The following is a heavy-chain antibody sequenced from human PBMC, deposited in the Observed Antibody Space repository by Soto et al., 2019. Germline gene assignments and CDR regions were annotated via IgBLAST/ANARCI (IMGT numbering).Heavy chain of an antibody. CDR3: ARRAKTATTNGGAVEI. V-gene: IGHV3-23*01. CDR1: GFTFSTYV. CDR2: ISYSADKT. Sequence: EVQLLESGGGLVQPGGSLRLSCAASGFTFSTYVMNWVRQAPGKGLEWVSTISYSADKTFYADSVKGRFTISRDNSRDTLFLQMNSLRADDAALYYCARRAKTATTNGGAVEIWGQGTMVTVSS. J-gene: IGHJ3*02. D-gene: IGHD1-7*01.